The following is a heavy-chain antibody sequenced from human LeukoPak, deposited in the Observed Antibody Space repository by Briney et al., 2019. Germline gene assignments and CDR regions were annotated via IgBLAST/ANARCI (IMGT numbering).Heavy chain of an antibody. V-gene: IGHV3-23*01. CDR2: ISGSGGTT. CDR3: AKRAYSGSYYAAFDV. CDR1: GGSISSSSYY. Sequence: ETLSLTCTVSGGSISSSSYYWGWIRQPPGKGLEWVSAISGSGGTTYYADSVKGRFTISRDNSKNTLYLQMNSLRAEDTAAYYCAKRAYSGSYYAAFDVWGQGTMVTVSS. D-gene: IGHD1-26*01. J-gene: IGHJ3*01.